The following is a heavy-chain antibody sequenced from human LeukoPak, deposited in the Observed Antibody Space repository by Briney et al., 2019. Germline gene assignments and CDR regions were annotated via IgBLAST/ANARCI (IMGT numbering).Heavy chain of an antibody. CDR2: IYASGST. CDR1: GGSISSYY. Sequence: SETLSLTCTVSGGSISSYYWSWIRQPAGKGLEWIGRIYASGSTNYNPSLKSRVTMSVDTSKNQFSLKLSSVTAADTAVYYCARDRKGSSWSRSDAFDIWGQGTMVTVSS. D-gene: IGHD6-13*01. V-gene: IGHV4-4*07. J-gene: IGHJ3*02. CDR3: ARDRKGSSWSRSDAFDI.